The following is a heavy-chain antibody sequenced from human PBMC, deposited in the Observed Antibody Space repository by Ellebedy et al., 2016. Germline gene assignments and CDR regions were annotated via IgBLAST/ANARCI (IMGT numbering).Heavy chain of an antibody. V-gene: IGHV3-23*01. Sequence: GESLKISXAASGFTFSIYGMSWVRQAPGKGLEWVSGISANGGTTNYADSVKGRFTISRDNSKNTLYLQMHSLRAEDTAIYYCAKDLWEQKGEVFDYWGQGTLVTVSS. CDR3: AKDLWEQKGEVFDY. J-gene: IGHJ4*02. CDR2: ISANGGTT. CDR1: GFTFSIYG. D-gene: IGHD1/OR15-1a*01.